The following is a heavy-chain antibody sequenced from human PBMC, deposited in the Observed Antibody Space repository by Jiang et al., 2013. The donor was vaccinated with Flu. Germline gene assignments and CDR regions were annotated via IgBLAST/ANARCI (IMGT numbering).Heavy chain of an antibody. CDR2: IYYSGST. D-gene: IGHD3-10*01. CDR3: ARHESWFGEPHGRWFDP. J-gene: IGHJ5*02. CDR1: GGSISSSSYY. V-gene: IGHV4-39*01. Sequence: LLKPSETLSLTCTVSGGSISSSSYYWGWIRQPPGKGLEWIGSIYYSGSTYYNPSLKSRVTISVDTSKNQFSLKLSSVTAADTAVYYCARHESWFGEPHGRWFDPWGQGTLVTVSS.